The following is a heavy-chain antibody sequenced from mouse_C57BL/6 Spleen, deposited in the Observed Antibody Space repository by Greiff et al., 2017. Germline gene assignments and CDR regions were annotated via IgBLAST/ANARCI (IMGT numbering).Heavy chain of an antibody. D-gene: IGHD2-3*01. CDR1: GYSFTSYY. J-gene: IGHJ4*01. CDR3: AREDGYYVDYAMDY. CDR2: IYPGSGNT. Sequence: VQLQQSGPELVKPGASVKISCKASGYSFTSYYIHWVKQRPGQGLEGIGWIYPGSGNTKYNEKFKGKATLTADTSSSTAYMQLSSLTSEDSAVYYCAREDGYYVDYAMDYWGQGTSVTVSS. V-gene: IGHV1-66*01.